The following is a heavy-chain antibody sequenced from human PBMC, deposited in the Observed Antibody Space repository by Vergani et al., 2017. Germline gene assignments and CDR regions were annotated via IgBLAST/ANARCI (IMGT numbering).Heavy chain of an antibody. CDR2: ISGSGGST. D-gene: IGHD1-26*01. V-gene: IGHV3-23*01. CDR3: AKESGSYFFGDGCAFDI. Sequence: VQLLESGGGLVQPGGSLRLSCAASGFTFSSYAMSWVRQAPGKGLEWVSAISGSGGSTYYADSVKGRFTISRDNSKNTLYLQMNSLRAEDTAVYYCAKESGSYFFGDGCAFDIWGQGTMVTVSS. J-gene: IGHJ3*02. CDR1: GFTFSSYA.